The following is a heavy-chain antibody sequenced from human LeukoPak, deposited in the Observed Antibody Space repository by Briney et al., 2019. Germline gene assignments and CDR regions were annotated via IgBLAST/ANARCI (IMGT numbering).Heavy chain of an antibody. D-gene: IGHD1-26*01. CDR1: GFTFSSYG. CDR3: ARDTAGSSLYYYYYYGMDV. V-gene: IGHV3-30*02. Sequence: GGSLRLSCAASGFTFSSYGMHWVRQAPGKGLEWVAFIRYDGSNKYYADSVKGRFTISRDNSKNTLYLQMNSLRAEDTAVYYCARDTAGSSLYYYYYYGMDVWGQGTTVTVSS. J-gene: IGHJ6*02. CDR2: IRYDGSNK.